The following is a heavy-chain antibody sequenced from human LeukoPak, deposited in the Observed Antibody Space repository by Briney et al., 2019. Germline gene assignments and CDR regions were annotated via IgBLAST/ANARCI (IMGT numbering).Heavy chain of an antibody. J-gene: IGHJ4*02. Sequence: GRSLRLSCAASGFTFNTYAMHWVRQAPGKGLEWVAVISYDGSKRYYADSVKGRFTISGDNSKKTVFLQINSLRTEDTAVYYCARDLTIWLNYFDYWGQGTLVTVSS. CDR1: GFTFNTYA. CDR3: ARDLTIWLNYFDY. V-gene: IGHV3-30*04. CDR2: ISYDGSKR. D-gene: IGHD3-3*01.